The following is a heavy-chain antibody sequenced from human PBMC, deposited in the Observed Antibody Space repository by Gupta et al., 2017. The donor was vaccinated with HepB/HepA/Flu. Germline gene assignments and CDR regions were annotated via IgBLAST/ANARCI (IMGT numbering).Heavy chain of an antibody. Sequence: EVQLLESGGGLVQPGGSLRLSCEASGFTFSSYSMSWVRKAPGKGLEGVSSISSSGNNTDYEDAGKGRFTISRENSKKTLYLQLKRLRAEETAVYYCMKGSATGYRGWFDPGGQGSMVTVSS. CDR2: ISSSGNNT. D-gene: IGHD2-2*02. CDR3: MKGSATGYRGWFDP. V-gene: IGHV3-23*02. CDR1: GFTFSSYS. J-gene: IGHJ5*02.